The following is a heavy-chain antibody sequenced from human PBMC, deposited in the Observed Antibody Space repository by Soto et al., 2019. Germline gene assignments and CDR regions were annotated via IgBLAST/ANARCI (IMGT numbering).Heavy chain of an antibody. Sequence: SVKVSCKASGGTFSSYAISWVRQAPGQGLEWMGGIIPIFGTANYAQKFQGRVTITADESTSTAYMELSSLRSEDTAVYYCAGKDSSGYYYGPFDYWGQGTLVTVSS. D-gene: IGHD3-22*01. CDR2: IIPIFGTA. CDR3: AGKDSSGYYYGPFDY. V-gene: IGHV1-69*13. J-gene: IGHJ4*02. CDR1: GGTFSSYA.